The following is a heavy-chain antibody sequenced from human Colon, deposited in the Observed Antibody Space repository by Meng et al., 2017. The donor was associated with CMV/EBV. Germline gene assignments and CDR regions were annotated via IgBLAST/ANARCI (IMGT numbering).Heavy chain of an antibody. CDR1: GYTITNFD. D-gene: IGHD3-22*01. CDR3: APNYYDSSGYPFFHY. J-gene: IGHJ4*02. CDR2: MNPNNGYT. Sequence: SGYTITNFDITWVRQARGQGLEWMGWMNPNNGYTGYAQKFQGRVTMTTDTSINTAYMELSSLSSDDTAVYYCAPNYYDSSGYPFFHYWGQGTLVTVSS. V-gene: IGHV1-8*01.